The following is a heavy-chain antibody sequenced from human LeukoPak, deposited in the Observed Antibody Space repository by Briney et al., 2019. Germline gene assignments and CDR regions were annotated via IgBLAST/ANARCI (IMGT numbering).Heavy chain of an antibody. CDR2: ISGSGSST. Sequence: GGSLRLSCAASGFTFSSYAMTWVRQAPGKGLEWVSAISGSGSSTYYADSVKGRFTISRDNSKNTPYLQMNSLRAEDTAVYYCAKGGSGTYYGIDYWGQGTLVTVSS. V-gene: IGHV3-23*01. D-gene: IGHD1-26*01. J-gene: IGHJ4*02. CDR1: GFTFSSYA. CDR3: AKGGSGTYYGIDY.